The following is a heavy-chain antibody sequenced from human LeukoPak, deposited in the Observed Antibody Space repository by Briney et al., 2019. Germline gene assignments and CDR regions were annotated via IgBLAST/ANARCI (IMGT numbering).Heavy chain of an antibody. CDR3: ARDRSYNWNDEKFVRFDP. V-gene: IGHV1-69*04. J-gene: IGHJ5*02. CDR2: IIPILGIA. Sequence: ASVKVSCKTSGYTFTSYYMHWVRQAPGQGLEWMGRIIPILGIANYAQKFQGRVTITADKSTSTAYMELSSLRSEDTAVYYCARDRSYNWNDEKFVRFDPWGQGTLVTVSS. D-gene: IGHD1-1*01. CDR1: GYTFTSYY.